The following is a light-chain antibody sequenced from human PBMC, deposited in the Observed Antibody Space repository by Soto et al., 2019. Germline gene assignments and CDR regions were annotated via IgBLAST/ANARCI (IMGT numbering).Light chain of an antibody. CDR2: EGS. CDR3: NSYTISGTYV. V-gene: IGLV2-18*02. J-gene: IGLJ1*01. CDR1: SSDVGIYNG. Sequence: QSVLTQPPSVSGSPGQSVTISCTGTSSDVGIYNGVSWYQQPPGTAPKLIIYEGSTRPSGVPDRFSGSKSGNTASLTITGLQAEDEADYYCNSYTISGTYVFGTGTKVTVL.